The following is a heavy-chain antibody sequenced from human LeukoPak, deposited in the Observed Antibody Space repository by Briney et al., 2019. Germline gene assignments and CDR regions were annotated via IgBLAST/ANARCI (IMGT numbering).Heavy chain of an antibody. J-gene: IGHJ4*02. CDR2: ISSSGSTI. CDR1: GFTFSSYE. CDR3: ANNARYYDYGWGSYRYSTLEYYFDY. V-gene: IGHV3-48*03. Sequence: PGGSLRLSCAASGFTFSSYEMNWVRQAPGKGLEWVSYISSSGSTIYYADSVKGRFTISRDNSKNTLYLQMNSLKAEDTAVYYCANNARYYDYGWGSYRYSTLEYYFDYWGQGTLVTVSS. D-gene: IGHD3-16*02.